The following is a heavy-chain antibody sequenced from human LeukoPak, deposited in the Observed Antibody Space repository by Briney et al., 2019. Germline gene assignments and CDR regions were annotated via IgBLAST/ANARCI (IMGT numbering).Heavy chain of an antibody. Sequence: ASVKVSCKPSGYTFTSYYMHWVRQAPGQGLEWMGIINPSGGDTSYAQKFQGRVTTTRDPSTSTVYMELVSLRPEDTAVYYCARGCRVVPGVHNVGMTSYYNGMDVWGQGTTVTVPS. J-gene: IGHJ6*02. CDR2: INPSGGDT. D-gene: IGHD2-2*01. CDR3: ARGCRVVPGVHNVGMTSYYNGMDV. CDR1: GYTFTSYY. V-gene: IGHV1-46*01.